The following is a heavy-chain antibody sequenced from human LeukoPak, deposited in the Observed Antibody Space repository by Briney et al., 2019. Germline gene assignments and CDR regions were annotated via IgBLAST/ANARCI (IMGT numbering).Heavy chain of an antibody. CDR1: GFTVSSNY. V-gene: IGHV3-53*01. CDR2: IYSGGST. CDR3: ARERKTYYFDY. J-gene: IGHJ4*02. Sequence: PGGSLRLSCAASGFTVSSNYMSWVRQAPGKGLEWVSVIYSGGSTYYADSVKGRFTISRDNSKNTLYLQMNSLRAEDTAVYYCARERKTYYFDYWDQGTLVTVSS.